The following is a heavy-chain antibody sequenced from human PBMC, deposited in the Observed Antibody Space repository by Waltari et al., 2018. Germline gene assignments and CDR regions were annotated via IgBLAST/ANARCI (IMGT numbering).Heavy chain of an antibody. V-gene: IGHV3-20*01. Sequence: EVQLVESGGGVVRPGGSLRLSCAASGFTFDDYGMSWVRQAPGKGLEWVSGINWNGGSTGDADSVKGRLTISRDNAKNSLYLQMNSLRAEDTALYHGAREGSSYYDFWSGYSDAFDIWGQGTMVTVSS. CDR3: AREGSSYYDFWSGYSDAFDI. D-gene: IGHD3-3*01. CDR1: GFTFDDYG. J-gene: IGHJ3*02. CDR2: INWNGGST.